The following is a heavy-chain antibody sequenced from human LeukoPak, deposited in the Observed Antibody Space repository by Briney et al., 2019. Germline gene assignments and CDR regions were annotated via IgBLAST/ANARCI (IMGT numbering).Heavy chain of an antibody. CDR2: ISWNSGSI. J-gene: IGHJ6*02. V-gene: IGHV3-9*01. CDR3: AKDKGFAGVAAAGPNYYYGMDV. Sequence: GGSLRLSCAASGFTFDDYAMHWVRQAPGKGLEWVSGISWNSGSIGYADSVKGRFTISRDNAKNSLFLQMNSLRAEDTALYYCAKDKGFAGVAAAGPNYYYGMDVWGQGTTVTVSS. D-gene: IGHD6-13*01. CDR1: GFTFDDYA.